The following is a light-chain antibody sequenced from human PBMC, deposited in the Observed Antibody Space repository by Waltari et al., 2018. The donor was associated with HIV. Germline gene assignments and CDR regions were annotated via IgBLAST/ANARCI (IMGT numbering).Light chain of an antibody. CDR1: SSSFGNNY. CDR3: GTWDNSLSAGF. Sequence: QSVLTQPPSVSAPPGQKVTISCSGSSSSFGNNYVSWYQQVPGTAPKLLIYDNNRRPSGIPDRFSGSKSGTSATLAITGLQTVDEADYYCGTWDNSLSAGFFGGGTKLTVL. V-gene: IGLV1-51*01. CDR2: DNN. J-gene: IGLJ2*01.